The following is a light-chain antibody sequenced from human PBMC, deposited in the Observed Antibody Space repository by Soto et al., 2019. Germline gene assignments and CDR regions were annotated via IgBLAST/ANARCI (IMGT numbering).Light chain of an antibody. J-gene: IGKJ4*01. Sequence: EIVMTQSPATLSVSQGERATLSCTASQSVSSNLAWYQQKPGQAPRLLIYGASTRATGIPARFSGSGSGTDFTLTISSLQSEDFAVYYCQQYNNWPPLTFGGGTKVEIK. CDR1: QSVSSN. CDR3: QQYNNWPPLT. V-gene: IGKV3-15*01. CDR2: GAS.